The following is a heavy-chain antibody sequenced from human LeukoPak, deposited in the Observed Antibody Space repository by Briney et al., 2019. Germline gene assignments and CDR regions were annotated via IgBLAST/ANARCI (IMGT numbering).Heavy chain of an antibody. CDR3: AGSASSIENFDY. J-gene: IGHJ4*02. Sequence: SETLSLTCTVSGGSISSYYWSWIRQPAGKGLEWIGRIYTSGSTNYNPSLKSRVTMSVDTSKNQFSLKLSSVTAADTAVYYCAGSASSIENFDYWGQGTLVTVSS. CDR2: IYTSGST. D-gene: IGHD3-10*01. V-gene: IGHV4-4*07. CDR1: GGSISSYY.